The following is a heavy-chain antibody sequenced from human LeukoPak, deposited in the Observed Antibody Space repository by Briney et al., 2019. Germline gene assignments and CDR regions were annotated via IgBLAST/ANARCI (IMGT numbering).Heavy chain of an antibody. Sequence: PSETLSLTCTVSGGSISCYYWSWIRQPPGKGLEWIGYIYYSGSTNYNPSLKSRVTISVDTSKNQFSLKLSSVTAADTAVYYCARVVGGSGSYMADYWGQGTLVTVSS. D-gene: IGHD3-10*01. V-gene: IGHV4-59*01. J-gene: IGHJ4*02. CDR3: ARVVGGSGSYMADY. CDR1: GGSISCYY. CDR2: IYYSGST.